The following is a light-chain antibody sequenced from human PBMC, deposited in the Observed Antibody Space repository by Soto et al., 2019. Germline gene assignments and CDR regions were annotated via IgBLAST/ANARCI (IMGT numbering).Light chain of an antibody. V-gene: IGKV3-15*01. CDR2: GAS. J-gene: IGKJ2*01. Sequence: EIVMTQSPATLSVSPGERATLSCRASQSVRSNLAWFQHRPGQPPRLLIYGASTRATGVPARFSGSGSGTEFTLTISSLQSEDFAVYYCQQYNKWPLYTFGQGTKLEIK. CDR1: QSVRSN. CDR3: QQYNKWPLYT.